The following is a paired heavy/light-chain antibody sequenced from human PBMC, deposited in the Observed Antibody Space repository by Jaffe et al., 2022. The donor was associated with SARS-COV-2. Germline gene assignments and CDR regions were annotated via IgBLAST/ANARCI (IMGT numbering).Light chain of an antibody. J-gene: IGKJ1*01. CDR1: QSVGTS. CDR3: QQYNNWPPWT. Sequence: EIVMTQSPATLSVSPGESATLSCRASQSVGTSLAWYQQRPGQAPRLLISGASIRATGIPARFSGSGSGTEFSLTISSLQSEDFAVYYCQQYNNWPPWTFGQGTKVEIK. V-gene: IGKV3D-15*01. CDR2: GAS.
Heavy chain of an antibody. CDR1: GFSFSGST. CDR3: TRPNVEPVATTRGYHYEVDV. V-gene: IGHV3-73*01. D-gene: IGHD1-1*01. Sequence: EVQLVESGGGLVQPGGSLKLSCAASGFSFSGSTLHWVRQASGKGLEWVARIRSRPNSYATAYAASVEGRFTISRDDSKNTAYLQMDSLEIEDTAVYYCTRPNVEPVATTRGYHYEVDVWGQGTTVTVAS. J-gene: IGHJ6*02. CDR2: IRSRPNSYAT.